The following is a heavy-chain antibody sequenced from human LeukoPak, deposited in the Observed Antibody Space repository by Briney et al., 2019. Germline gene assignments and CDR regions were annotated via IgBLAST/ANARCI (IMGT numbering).Heavy chain of an antibody. CDR1: GYTLTELS. D-gene: IGHD1-26*01. V-gene: IGHV1-24*01. Sequence: ASVKVSCTVSGYTLTELSIHWVRQSPGKGLEWMGGFEPEDAKTFYAQRFQGRITMTEATSTNTGHMNLSSLRSEDTAIYYCATSRVGDTVSRDHWGQGSRDSVSS. CDR2: FEPEDAKT. CDR3: ATSRVGDTVSRDH. J-gene: IGHJ4*02.